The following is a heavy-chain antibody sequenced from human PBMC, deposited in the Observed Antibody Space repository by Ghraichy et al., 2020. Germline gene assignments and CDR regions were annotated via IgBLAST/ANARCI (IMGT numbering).Heavy chain of an antibody. J-gene: IGHJ4*02. V-gene: IGHV3-53*01. Sequence: GGSLRLSCAASGFTVSSNYMSWVRQAPGKGVEWVSVIYSGSNTQYADSVKGRFTISRDNSKNTVYLQMNSLRVEDTAVYYCARDREGYSYGCNWGQGTLVIVSS. CDR1: GFTVSSNY. D-gene: IGHD5-18*01. CDR2: IYSGSNT. CDR3: ARDREGYSYGCN.